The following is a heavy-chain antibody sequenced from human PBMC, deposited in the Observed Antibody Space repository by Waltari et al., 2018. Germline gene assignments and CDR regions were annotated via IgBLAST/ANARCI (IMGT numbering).Heavy chain of an antibody. J-gene: IGHJ4*02. CDR2: INPDGTTT. CDR3: VRDTFD. Sequence: EVRLVESGGGLVQPGGSLRLSCAASGFTFSAYWMHWVRQAPGKGLAWVSLINPDGTTTTYADSVKGRFAISRDNAKNTLYLQMNSLRAEDTAIYYCVRDTFDWGQGTLVTVSS. V-gene: IGHV3-74*01. CDR1: GFTFSAYW.